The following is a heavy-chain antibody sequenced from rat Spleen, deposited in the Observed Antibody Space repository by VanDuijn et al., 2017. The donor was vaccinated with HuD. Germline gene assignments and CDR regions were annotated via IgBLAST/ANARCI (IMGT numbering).Heavy chain of an antibody. CDR1: GFTFNNYG. CDR3: ARRHYGYTDYFDY. D-gene: IGHD1-9*01. CDR2: ISYDGIST. J-gene: IGHJ2*01. V-gene: IGHV5-29*01. Sequence: EVQLVESGGGLLQPGRSLKLSCAASGFTFNNYGMAWVRQAPTKGLEWVATISYDGISTYYRDSVKGRFTISRDIAKSTLSLQMDSLRSEDTATYYCARRHYGYTDYFDYWGQGVMVTVSS.